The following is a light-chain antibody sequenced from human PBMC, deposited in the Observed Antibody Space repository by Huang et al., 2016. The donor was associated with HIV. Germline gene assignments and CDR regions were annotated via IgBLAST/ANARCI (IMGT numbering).Light chain of an antibody. V-gene: IGKV3-15*01. CDR1: QSISTN. CDR2: GAS. Sequence: EVVMTQSPATLSVSPGERVTLSCRASQSISTNLAWYQQKPGQAPRLLVFGASTRATGIPATGVPMRFRGSGSGTDFTLTISSLRSEDFAVYYCQQYNHWPLTFGGGTKVEIK. J-gene: IGKJ4*01. CDR3: QQYNHWPLT.